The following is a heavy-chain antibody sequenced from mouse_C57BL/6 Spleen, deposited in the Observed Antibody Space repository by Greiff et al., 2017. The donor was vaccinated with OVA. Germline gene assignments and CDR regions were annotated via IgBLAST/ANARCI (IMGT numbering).Heavy chain of an antibody. CDR1: GYTFTSYW. CDR2: LDPSDSET. CDR3: ARDYGSSYWYFDV. D-gene: IGHD1-1*01. J-gene: IGHJ1*03. Sequence: QVQLQQPGAELVRPGSSVKLSCKASGYTFTSYWMHWVKQRPIQGLEWIGNLDPSDSETPYNQKFKDKATFTVDKSSSTAYMQLRSLTSEDSAVYYCARDYGSSYWYFDVWGTGTTVTVAS. V-gene: IGHV1-52*01.